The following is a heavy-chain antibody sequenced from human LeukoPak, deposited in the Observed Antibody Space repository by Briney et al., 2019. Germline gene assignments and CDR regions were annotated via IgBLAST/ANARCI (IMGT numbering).Heavy chain of an antibody. CDR2: ISASDGTT. CDR1: GYSFSIYG. V-gene: IGHV1-18*01. CDR3: ARCGAAVTTHFSH. D-gene: IGHD4-17*01. Sequence: ASVKVSCKASGYSFSIYGISWARQAPGQGLEYLGWISASDGTTNYAQKVQDRVTMTTDTSTSTAYLELRSLRSEDTAVYYCARCGAAVTTHFSHWGQGTLVTVSS. J-gene: IGHJ4*02.